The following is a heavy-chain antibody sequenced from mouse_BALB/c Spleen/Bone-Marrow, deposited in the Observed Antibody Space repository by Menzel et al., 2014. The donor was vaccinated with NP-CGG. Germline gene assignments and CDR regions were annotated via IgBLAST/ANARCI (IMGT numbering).Heavy chain of an antibody. J-gene: IGHJ1*01. CDR2: IRNKANGYTT. CDR3: ARDRXXGXXWYXDV. V-gene: IGHV7-3*02. CDR1: GFTFTDYY. Sequence: EVKLVESGGGLVQPGDSLRLSCATSGFTFTDYYMSWVRQPPGKALEWLGFIRNKANGYTTEYSASVKGRFTISRDNYXSILYLQMNILRTEDSATYYCARDRXXGXXWYXDVWGAGATVPVSS.